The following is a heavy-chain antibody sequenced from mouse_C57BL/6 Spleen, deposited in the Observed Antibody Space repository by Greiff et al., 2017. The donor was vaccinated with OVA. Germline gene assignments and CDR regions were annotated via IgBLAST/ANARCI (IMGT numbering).Heavy chain of an antibody. CDR1: GFTFSSYG. D-gene: IGHD2-2*01. CDR2: ISSGGSYT. Sequence: VQLKESGGDLVKPGGSLKLSCAASGFTFSSYGMSWVRQTPDKRLEWVATISSGGSYTYYPDSVKGRFTISRDNAKNTLYLQMSSLKSEDTAMYYCARKGIYYGYAGGFAYWGQGTLVTVSA. V-gene: IGHV5-6*01. J-gene: IGHJ3*01. CDR3: ARKGIYYGYAGGFAY.